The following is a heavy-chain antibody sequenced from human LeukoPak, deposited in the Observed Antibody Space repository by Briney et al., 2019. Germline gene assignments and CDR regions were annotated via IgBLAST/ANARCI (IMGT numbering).Heavy chain of an antibody. CDR1: GGCISSSTW. V-gene: IGHV4-4*02. J-gene: IGHJ2*01. Sequence: PSGTLSLTCAVSGGCISSSTWWGWVRRPPGKGLEWIGEIYHSGSTNYNPSLKSRVTISVDKSNNQFSLKLSSVTAADTAVYYCASLNDYGDYLPAWYFDLWGRGTLVTVSS. CDR3: ASLNDYGDYLPAWYFDL. D-gene: IGHD4-17*01. CDR2: IYHSGST.